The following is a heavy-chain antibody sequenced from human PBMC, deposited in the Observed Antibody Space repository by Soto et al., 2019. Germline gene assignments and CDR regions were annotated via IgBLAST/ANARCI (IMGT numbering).Heavy chain of an antibody. J-gene: IGHJ5*02. CDR3: ARDQGVAAAGITWFDP. CDR1: GASMSSYH. CDR2: THSSGST. D-gene: IGHD6-13*01. V-gene: IGHV4-4*07. Sequence: SETLSLTCTVSGASMSSYHWSWIRQPAGKGLEWIGHTHSSGSTNYNPSLKSRVTMSVDTSKNQFSLRLMSLTAADTAVYYCARDQGVAAAGITWFDPWGQGSLVTVSS.